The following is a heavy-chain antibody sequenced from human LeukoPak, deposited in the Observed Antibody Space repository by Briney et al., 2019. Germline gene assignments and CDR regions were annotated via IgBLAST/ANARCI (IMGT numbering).Heavy chain of an antibody. CDR2: IYHSGST. V-gene: IGHV4-4*02. Sequence: PSETLSLTCAVSGGSISSSNWWSWVRQPPGKGLEWIGEIYHSGSTNYNPSLKSRVTISVDTSKNQFSLKLSSVTAADTAVYYCARYRQKGQLPLKYYFDYWGQGTLVTVSS. CDR3: ARYRQKGQLPLKYYFDY. D-gene: IGHD2-2*01. J-gene: IGHJ4*02. CDR1: GGSISSSNW.